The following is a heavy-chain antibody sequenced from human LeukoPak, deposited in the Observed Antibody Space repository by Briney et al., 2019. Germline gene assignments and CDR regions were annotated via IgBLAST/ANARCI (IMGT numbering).Heavy chain of an antibody. V-gene: IGHV1-8*01. CDR2: MNPNSGNT. J-gene: IGHJ6*03. CDR3: ARGPDGYFDWLPYYYYYYMDV. Sequence: ASVKVSCKASGYTFTSYDINWVRQATGQGLEWMGWMNPNSGNTGYAQKFQGRVTMTRNTSIGTAYMELSSLRSEDTAVYYCARGPDGYFDWLPYYYYYYMDVWGKGTTVTISS. D-gene: IGHD3-9*01. CDR1: GYTFTSYD.